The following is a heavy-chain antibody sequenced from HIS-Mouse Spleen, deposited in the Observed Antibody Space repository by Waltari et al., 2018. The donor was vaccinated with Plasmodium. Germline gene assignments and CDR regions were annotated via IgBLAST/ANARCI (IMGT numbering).Heavy chain of an antibody. CDR3: ARGRRIVVVTAPRGFFDY. Sequence: QVQLQQWGAGLLKPSETLSLTCAVYGGSFSGYYWSWIRQPPGKGLEWIGEINHSGSTNYNPSLKSRVNISVDTSKNQFSLKLSSVTAADTAVYYCARGRRIVVVTAPRGFFDYWGQGTLVTVSS. CDR2: INHSGST. V-gene: IGHV4-34*01. CDR1: GGSFSGYY. D-gene: IGHD2-21*02. J-gene: IGHJ4*02.